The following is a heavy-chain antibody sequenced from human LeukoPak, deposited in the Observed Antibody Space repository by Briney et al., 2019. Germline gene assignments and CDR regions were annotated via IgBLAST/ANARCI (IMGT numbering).Heavy chain of an antibody. Sequence: GGSLRLSCVASGLTFSDSYMSWIRQAPGKGLEWITYISGSGTTIYYADSVKGRFTISRDNAKNSLYLQMNSLRAEDTAVYYCARDGLWSVFDYWGQGTLVTVSS. D-gene: IGHD3-10*01. CDR2: ISGSGTTI. CDR1: GLTFSDSY. V-gene: IGHV3-11*04. J-gene: IGHJ4*02. CDR3: ARDGLWSVFDY.